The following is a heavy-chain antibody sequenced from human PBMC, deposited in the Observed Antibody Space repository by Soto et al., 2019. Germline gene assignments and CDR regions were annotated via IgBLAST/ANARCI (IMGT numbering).Heavy chain of an antibody. Sequence: QVQLVQSGAEVKKPGSSVKVSCKASGGTFSSYTFSWVRQAPGHGLEWMGGIVPLFGTTNDAKIYQGRGTISTDESTSTAYMELSSLRSEASPMYYCARDGDVTSTRPRGAVDMWGQGTVITVSS. CDR1: GGTFSSYT. CDR3: ARDGDVTSTRPRGAVDM. V-gene: IGHV1-69*01. J-gene: IGHJ3*02. CDR2: IVPLFGTT. D-gene: IGHD6-6*01.